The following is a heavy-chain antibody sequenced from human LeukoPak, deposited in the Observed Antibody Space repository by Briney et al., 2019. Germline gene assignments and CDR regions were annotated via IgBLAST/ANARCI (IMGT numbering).Heavy chain of an antibody. CDR3: AKAETVTQRGYFDY. CDR2: IYSGGST. D-gene: IGHD4-17*01. J-gene: IGHJ4*02. Sequence: GGSLRLSYAASGFTVSSNYMSWVRQAPGKGLEWVSVIYSGGSTYYADSVKGRFTISRDNSKNTLYLQMNSLRTEDTAVYYCAKAETVTQRGYFDYWGQGTLVTVSS. CDR1: GFTVSSNY. V-gene: IGHV3-66*01.